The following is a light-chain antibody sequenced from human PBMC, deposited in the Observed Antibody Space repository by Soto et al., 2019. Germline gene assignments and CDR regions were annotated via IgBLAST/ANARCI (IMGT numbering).Light chain of an antibody. Sequence: IQMTQSPSSLSASVGDRVTITCRASQSISSYLNWYHQKPGKAPKLLIYAASTLQSGVPSRFSGSGSGTDFALTISSLQPEDFASYYCQQSYSTPYTFGQGTKLEIK. CDR1: QSISSY. V-gene: IGKV1-39*01. CDR3: QQSYSTPYT. J-gene: IGKJ2*01. CDR2: AAS.